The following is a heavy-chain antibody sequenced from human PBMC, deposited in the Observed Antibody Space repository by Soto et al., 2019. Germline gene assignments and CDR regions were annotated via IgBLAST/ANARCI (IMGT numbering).Heavy chain of an antibody. CDR1: GFAFSNYE. V-gene: IGHV3-48*03. Sequence: PVGSLRLSCAASGFAFSNYEMNWVRQAPGKGLEWVSYISLSGSTIYYADSVKSRFTISRDDAKNSLYLQMDSLRADDTAVYYCARESFSASPNFFDYWGQGTLVTVSS. CDR2: ISLSGSTI. CDR3: ARESFSASPNFFDY. D-gene: IGHD3-3*02. J-gene: IGHJ4*02.